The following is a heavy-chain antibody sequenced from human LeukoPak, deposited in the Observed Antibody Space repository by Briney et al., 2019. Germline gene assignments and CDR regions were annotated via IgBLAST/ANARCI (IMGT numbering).Heavy chain of an antibody. D-gene: IGHD5-18*01. CDR1: GFTFSTYT. CDR2: ISSDSTYI. CDR3: ARDIVGYSYGVDF. Sequence: GGFLRLSCAVSGFTFSTYTMNWVRQPPGKGLEWVSSISSDSTYIHYADSLTGRFTISRDNAKNSLFLHMNSLRAEDTAMYFCARDIVGYSYGVDFWGLGTLVTVSS. J-gene: IGHJ4*02. V-gene: IGHV3-21*01.